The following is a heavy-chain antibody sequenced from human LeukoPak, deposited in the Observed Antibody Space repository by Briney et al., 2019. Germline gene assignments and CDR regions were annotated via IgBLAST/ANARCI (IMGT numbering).Heavy chain of an antibody. D-gene: IGHD1-26*01. V-gene: IGHV1-69*05. CDR2: IIPIFGTA. J-gene: IGHJ4*02. CDR3: ARVSRSGSYGSEYYFDY. CDR1: GGTFSSYA. Sequence: ASVKVSCKASGGTFSSYAISWVRQAPGQGLEWMGGIIPIFGTANYAQKFQGRVTITTDESTSTAYMELSSLRSEDTAVYYCARVSRSGSYGSEYYFDYWGQGTLVTGSS.